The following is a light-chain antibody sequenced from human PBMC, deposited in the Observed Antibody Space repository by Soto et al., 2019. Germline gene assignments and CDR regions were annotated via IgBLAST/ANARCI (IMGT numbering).Light chain of an antibody. J-gene: IGLJ1*01. Sequence: QSALTQPASVSGSPGQSITISCTGTSSDVGGYNYVSWYQQHPVKAPKLMIYEVSNRPSGVSNRFSGSKSGNTASLTISGLQAEDEDDYYCSSYTSSSTYVFGTGTKLTVL. V-gene: IGLV2-14*01. CDR1: SSDVGGYNY. CDR3: SSYTSSSTYV. CDR2: EVS.